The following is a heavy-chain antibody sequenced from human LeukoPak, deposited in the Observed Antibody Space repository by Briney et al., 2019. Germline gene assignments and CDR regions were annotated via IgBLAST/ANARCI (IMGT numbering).Heavy chain of an antibody. CDR1: GFTFSSYA. D-gene: IGHD6-13*01. CDR3: AKGDSGSWVIDY. V-gene: IGHV3-23*01. CDR2: VSGSGGRT. J-gene: IGHJ4*02. Sequence: GGSLRLSCAASGFTFSSYAMSWVRQAPGKGLEWVSAVSGSGGRTHYADSVKGRFTISRDNPKKTLYLQMNSLRAEDTAVYYCAKGDSGSWVIDYWGQGTLVTVSS.